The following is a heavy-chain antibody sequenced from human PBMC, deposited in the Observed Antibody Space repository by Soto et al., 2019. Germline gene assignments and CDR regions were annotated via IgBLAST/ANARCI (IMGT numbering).Heavy chain of an antibody. V-gene: IGHV3-23*01. CDR2: ISNSGGST. J-gene: IGHJ4*02. CDR1: GFTFSSYA. CDR3: AKDFGGGLFGLGDS. D-gene: IGHD3-10*02. Sequence: EVQLLESGGGLVQPGGSLRLSCAASGFTFSSYAMSWVRQAPGKGLEWVSSISNSGGSTYYADSVKGRFTISRDNSKKTLYLQMNSLRPEDTALYYCAKDFGGGLFGLGDSWGQGTLVTVSS.